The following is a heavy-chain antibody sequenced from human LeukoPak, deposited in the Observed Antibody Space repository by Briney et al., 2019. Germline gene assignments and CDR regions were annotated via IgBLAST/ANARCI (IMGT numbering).Heavy chain of an antibody. J-gene: IGHJ4*02. V-gene: IGHV4-38-2*02. CDR1: VGSTRGYY. CDR2: IYHSGRT. CDR3: ARLYLPAARFDY. D-gene: IGHD2-15*01. Sequence: PGTLYLTSTVSVGSTRGYYLGGIRKPPGRRLEWVGSIYHSGRTFYNQSLKSRVTISVDTSKNQFSMKLTSVTAADTAVYCCARLYLPAARFDYWGQGTLVTVSS.